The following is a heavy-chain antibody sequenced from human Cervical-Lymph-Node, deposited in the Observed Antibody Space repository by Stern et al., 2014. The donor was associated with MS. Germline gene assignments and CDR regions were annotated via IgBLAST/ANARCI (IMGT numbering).Heavy chain of an antibody. CDR3: ALTRYSSSWYRD. CDR1: GYTFTSYY. D-gene: IGHD6-13*01. V-gene: IGHV1-46*01. CDR2: INPSGGST. J-gene: IGHJ4*02. Sequence: QVQLVQSGAEVKKPGASVKASCKASGYTFTSYYMHWVRQAPGQGLEWMGIINPSGGSTSYAQKFQGGVTMTRDTSPSTVYMELSSLRSEDTAVYYCALTRYSSSWYRDWGQGTLVTVSS.